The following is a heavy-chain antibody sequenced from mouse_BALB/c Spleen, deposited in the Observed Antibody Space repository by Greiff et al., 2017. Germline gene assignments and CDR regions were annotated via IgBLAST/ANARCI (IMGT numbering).Heavy chain of an antibody. J-gene: IGHJ2*01. CDR2: IDPANGNT. CDR3: ARDYYGSSWYYFDY. CDR1: GFNIKDTY. D-gene: IGHD1-1*01. V-gene: IGHV14-3*02. Sequence: VHVKQSGAELVKPGASVKLSCTASGFNIKDTYMHWVKQRPEQGLEWIGRIDPANGNTKYDPKFQGKATITADTSSNTAYLQLSSLTSEDTAVYYCARDYYGSSWYYFDYWGQGTTLTVSS.